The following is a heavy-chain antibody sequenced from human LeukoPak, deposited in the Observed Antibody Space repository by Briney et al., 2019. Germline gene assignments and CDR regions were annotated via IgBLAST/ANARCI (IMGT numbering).Heavy chain of an antibody. CDR1: GYTFTTYG. CDR3: ARGLNTLVRGASDAFDL. Sequence: GASVKVSCKASGYTFTTYGISWVRQAPGQGLEWMGWISGYNGNTNYAQKFQGRVTMTRDTSTSTVYMELSSLRSEDSAVYYCARGLNTLVRGASDAFDLWGQGTMVTVSS. V-gene: IGHV1-18*01. CDR2: ISGYNGNT. D-gene: IGHD3-10*01. J-gene: IGHJ3*01.